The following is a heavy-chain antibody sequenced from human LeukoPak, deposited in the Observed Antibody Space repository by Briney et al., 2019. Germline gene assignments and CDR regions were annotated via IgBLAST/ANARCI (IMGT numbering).Heavy chain of an antibody. CDR2: INPTGGGT. Sequence: ASVKVSCKASGYAFSSYYMHWVRQAPGQGLEWMGIINPTGGGTTYAQKFQGRLTMTRDTSTATIYMDLSSLRSEDTAVYFCARALDFGGNDFDYWGQGTLSPSPQ. CDR3: ARALDFGGNDFDY. CDR1: GYAFSSYY. V-gene: IGHV1-46*01. D-gene: IGHD4/OR15-4a*01. J-gene: IGHJ4*02.